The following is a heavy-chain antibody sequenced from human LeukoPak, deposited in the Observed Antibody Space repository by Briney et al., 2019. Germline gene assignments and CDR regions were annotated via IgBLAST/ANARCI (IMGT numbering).Heavy chain of an antibody. CDR1: GYSFTNYW. V-gene: IGHV5-51*01. CDR2: INPANSET. Sequence: GESLKISCQGSGYSFTNYWIGWVRQMPGKGLEWMGIINPANSETIYSPSFQGQVSISVDKSINTAYLQWSSLKASDTAMYYCARQSGSYYSPLDYWGQGALVTVSS. D-gene: IGHD1-26*01. J-gene: IGHJ4*02. CDR3: ARQSGSYYSPLDY.